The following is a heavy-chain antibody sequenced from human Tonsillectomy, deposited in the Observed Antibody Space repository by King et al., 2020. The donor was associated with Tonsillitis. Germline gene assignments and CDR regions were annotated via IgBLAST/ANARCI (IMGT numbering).Heavy chain of an antibody. D-gene: IGHD2-2*01. CDR2: IRSKAYGGTT. Sequence: VQLVESGGGLVQPGRSLRLSCTASGFTFGDYAMSWVRQAPGKGLEWVRFIRSKAYGGTTEYAASVKGRFTISRDDSKSIAYLQMNSLKTEDTAVYYCTRDRWLSTSKNYYYYYYYMDVWGKGTTVTVSS. J-gene: IGHJ6*03. CDR3: TRDRWLSTSKNYYYYYYYMDV. CDR1: GFTFGDYA. V-gene: IGHV3-49*04.